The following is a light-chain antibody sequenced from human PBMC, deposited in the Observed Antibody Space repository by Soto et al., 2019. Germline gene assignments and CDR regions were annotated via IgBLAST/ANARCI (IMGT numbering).Light chain of an antibody. J-gene: IGKJ1*01. CDR3: HQYGSSPRT. CDR2: GVS. CDR1: HSLSSSS. V-gene: IGKV3-20*01. Sequence: EIVLTQSPGTLSLSPGERATLSCRASHSLSSSSLAWYQQKPGQAPRLLVYGVSNRATGIPDRFSGSGSGTDVTLTISRLEPEDFAVYYCHQYGSSPRTFGQGTKVEIK.